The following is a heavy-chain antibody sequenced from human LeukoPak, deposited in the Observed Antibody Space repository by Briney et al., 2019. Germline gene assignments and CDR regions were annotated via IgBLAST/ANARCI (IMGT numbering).Heavy chain of an antibody. CDR1: GVSSSSNNW. J-gene: IGHJ4*02. Sequence: PSETLSLTGAVVGVSSSSNNWVGWVRQPPGEWLGGIGDIYRSGSPDYKPSVKSRVTVSVDKCRNHFSLNLSSVTAADTAVYYCARVNINNWHSCDYWGQGTLVTVSS. D-gene: IGHD1-1*01. CDR2: IYRSGSP. CDR3: ARVNINNWHSCDY. V-gene: IGHV4-4*02.